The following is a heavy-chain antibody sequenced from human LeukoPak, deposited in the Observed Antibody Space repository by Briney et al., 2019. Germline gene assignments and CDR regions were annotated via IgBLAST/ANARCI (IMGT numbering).Heavy chain of an antibody. CDR1: GGSISSYY. J-gene: IGHJ6*02. CDR2: TYYSGST. V-gene: IGHV4-59*01. Sequence: MASETLSLTCTVSGGSISSYYWSWIRQPPGKGLEWIGYTYYSGSTNYNPSLKSRVTISVDTSKNQFSLNLSSVTAADTAVYYCARDQGYGMDVWGQGTTVTVSS. CDR3: ARDQGYGMDV.